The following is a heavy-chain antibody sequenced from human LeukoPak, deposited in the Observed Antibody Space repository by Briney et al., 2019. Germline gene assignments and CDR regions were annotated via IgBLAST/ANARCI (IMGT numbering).Heavy chain of an antibody. D-gene: IGHD6-6*01. CDR2: MNPNSGNT. CDR1: GYTFTSYD. J-gene: IGHJ6*03. V-gene: IGHV1-8*01. CDR3: AKAAARRTYYYYYYMDV. Sequence: ASVKVSCKASGYTFTSYDINWVRQAPGQGLEWMGWMNPNSGNTGYAQKFQGRVTMTRNTSISTAYMELSSLRSEDTAVYYCAKAAARRTYYYYYYMDVWGKGTTVTVSS.